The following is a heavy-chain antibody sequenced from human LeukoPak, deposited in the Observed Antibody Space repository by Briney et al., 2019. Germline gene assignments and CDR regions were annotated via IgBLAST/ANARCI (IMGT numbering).Heavy chain of an antibody. CDR3: ARREGELRYFDWLTPRD. Sequence: SETPSLTCTVSGGSISSYYWSWIRQPAGKGLEWVGRIYTSGSTNYNPSLKSRVTMSVDTSKNQFSLKLYSVTAADTAVYYCARREGELRYFDWLTPRDWGQGILVTVSS. CDR2: IYTSGST. V-gene: IGHV4-4*07. D-gene: IGHD3-9*01. CDR1: GGSISSYY. J-gene: IGHJ4*02.